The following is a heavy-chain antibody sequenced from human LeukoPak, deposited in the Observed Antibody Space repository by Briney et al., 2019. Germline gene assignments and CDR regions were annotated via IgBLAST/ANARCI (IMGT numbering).Heavy chain of an antibody. D-gene: IGHD6-25*01. CDR3: ARGVAATTFYFDY. CDR2: IYYSGST. Sequence: PSETLSLTCTVSGGSISSGDYYWSWIRQPPGKGLEWIGYIYYSGSTYYNPSLKSRVTISVDTSKNQFSLKLSSVTAADTAAYYCARGVAATTFYFDYWGQGTLVTVSS. CDR1: GGSISSGDYY. J-gene: IGHJ4*02. V-gene: IGHV4-30-4*01.